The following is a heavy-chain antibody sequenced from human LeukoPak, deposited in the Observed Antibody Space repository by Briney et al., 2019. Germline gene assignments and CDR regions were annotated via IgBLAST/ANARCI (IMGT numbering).Heavy chain of an antibody. D-gene: IGHD3-10*01. CDR3: ARHVLWFGELSHLDY. CDR1: GGSISSSSYY. CDR2: IYYSGST. Sequence: SETLSLTCTVSGGSISSSSYYWGSIRQPPGKGLEWIGNIYYSGSTYYSPSLKRRVTISVDTSKNQFSLKLSSVTAADTAVYYCARHVLWFGELSHLDYWGQGTLVTVSS. J-gene: IGHJ4*02. V-gene: IGHV4-39*01.